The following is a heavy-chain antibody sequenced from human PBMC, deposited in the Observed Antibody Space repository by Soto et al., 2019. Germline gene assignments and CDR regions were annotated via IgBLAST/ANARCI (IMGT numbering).Heavy chain of an antibody. CDR2: IIPILDIT. CDR3: ARPTSTGATSGYYFDY. V-gene: IGHV1-69*02. D-gene: IGHD1-7*01. Sequence: QVQLVQSGAEVKKPGSSVKVSCKASGGTFSSYPISWVRQAPGQGLEWMGRIIPILDITDYAQRFQGRVTITADKSTSTAYMELSSLSSDDTAVYYCARPTSTGATSGYYFDYSGQGTLVTVSS. CDR1: GGTFSSYP. J-gene: IGHJ4*02.